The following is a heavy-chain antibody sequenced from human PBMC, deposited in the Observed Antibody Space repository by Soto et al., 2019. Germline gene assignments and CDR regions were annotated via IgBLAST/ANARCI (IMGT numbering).Heavy chain of an antibody. CDR3: ARGGLLNNYYSYCGMAV. Sequence: ASVKVSCKASGYTFTSYAMHWVRQAPGQRLEWMGWINAGNGNTKYSQKFQGRVTITRDTSASTAYMELSSLRSEDTAVYYCARGGLLNNYYSYCGMAVWGQGTTVPVSS. D-gene: IGHD1-26*01. V-gene: IGHV1-3*01. J-gene: IGHJ6*02. CDR1: GYTFTSYA. CDR2: INAGNGNT.